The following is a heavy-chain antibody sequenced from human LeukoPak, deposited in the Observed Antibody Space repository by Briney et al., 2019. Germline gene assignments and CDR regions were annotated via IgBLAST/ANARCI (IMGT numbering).Heavy chain of an antibody. CDR3: ARVRGNVVVTAIDFDY. D-gene: IGHD2-21*02. Sequence: ASVKVSCKASGYTFTSYYMHWVRQAPGQGLEWMGIINPSGGSTSYAQKFQGRVTMTRDMSTSTVYMELSSLRSEDTAVYYCARVRGNVVVTAIDFDYWGQGTLVTVSS. J-gene: IGHJ4*02. CDR1: GYTFTSYY. V-gene: IGHV1-46*01. CDR2: INPSGGST.